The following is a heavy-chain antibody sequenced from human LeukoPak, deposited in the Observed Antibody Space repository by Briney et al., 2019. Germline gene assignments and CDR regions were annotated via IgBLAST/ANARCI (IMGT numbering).Heavy chain of an antibody. V-gene: IGHV1-18*01. J-gene: IGHJ4*02. CDR1: GYTFTNYG. CDR2: ISPYNGYT. D-gene: IGHD2-15*01. Sequence: PRASVKVSCKASGYTFTNYGISWVRQAPGQGLEWMGWISPYNGYTNYAQKLQARVTMTTDTSTNTAYMELRSLKSDDTAVYLCARDPSGSSAGPYYVDYWGQGTLVTVSS. CDR3: ARDPSGSSAGPYYVDY.